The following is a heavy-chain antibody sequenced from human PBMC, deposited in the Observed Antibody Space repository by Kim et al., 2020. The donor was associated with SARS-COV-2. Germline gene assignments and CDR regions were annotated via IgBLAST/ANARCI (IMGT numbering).Heavy chain of an antibody. CDR2: INHSGST. V-gene: IGHV4-34*01. Sequence: SETLSLTCAVYGGSFSGYYWSWIRQPPGKGLEWIGEINHSGSTNYNPSLKSRVTISVDTSKNQFSLKLSSVTAADTAVYYCARGGAHCQGWGCSSPNDYWGQGTLVTVSS. D-gene: IGHD2-15*01. J-gene: IGHJ4*02. CDR3: ARGGAHCQGWGCSSPNDY. CDR1: GGSFSGYY.